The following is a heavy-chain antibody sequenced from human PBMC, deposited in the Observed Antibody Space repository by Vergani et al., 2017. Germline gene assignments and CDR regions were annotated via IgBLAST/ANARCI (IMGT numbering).Heavy chain of an antibody. CDR1: GFPFSDYG. Sequence: EVQVVETGGGEVQPGRSLRLSCSAAGFPFSDYGVHWVRQAPGKGLEWVSYISNSGNTIEYADSVKGRFSISRDNAKSSLFLQMDSLRAEDTAVYYCARDHRDYNNYPGTFDIWGQGSMFTVSS. J-gene: IGHJ3*02. D-gene: IGHD5-24*01. CDR2: ISNSGNTI. V-gene: IGHV3-48*01. CDR3: ARDHRDYNNYPGTFDI.